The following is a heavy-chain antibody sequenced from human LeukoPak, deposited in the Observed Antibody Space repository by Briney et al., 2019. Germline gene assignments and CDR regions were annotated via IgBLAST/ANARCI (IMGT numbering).Heavy chain of an antibody. CDR2: IYQSGST. J-gene: IGHJ4*02. D-gene: IGHD2-2*01. CDR1: GFSITTGRY. V-gene: IGHV4-38-2*02. Sequence: SETLSLTCTVSGFSITTGRYWGWIRQPPGKGLEWIGSIYQSGSTYYNPSLKSRVTISVDKSKNQFSLNLRSMTAPDTAVYYCARSLSTAGIDYWGQGILVTVSS. CDR3: ARSLSTAGIDY.